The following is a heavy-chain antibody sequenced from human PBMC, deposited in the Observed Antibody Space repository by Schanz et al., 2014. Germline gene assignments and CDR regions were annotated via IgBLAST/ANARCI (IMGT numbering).Heavy chain of an antibody. CDR1: GFIVSSTY. CDR2: INGNGGIT. CDR3: ARYYETSYYPLYYCDY. V-gene: IGHV3-23*04. J-gene: IGHJ4*02. Sequence: EVQLVESGGDLVQPGGSQRLSCAASGFIVSSTYMTWVRQAPGKGLEWVSAINGNGGITYYADPVKGRFTISRDNSKNTLYLQMKSLRVEDTAVYYCARYYETSYYPLYYCDYWGQGTLVTVSS. D-gene: IGHD3-22*01.